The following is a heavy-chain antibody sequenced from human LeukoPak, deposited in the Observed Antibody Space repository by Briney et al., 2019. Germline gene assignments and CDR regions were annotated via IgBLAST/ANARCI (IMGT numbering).Heavy chain of an antibody. Sequence: ASVKVSCKASGYTFTGYFIHWVRQAPGQGLEWMGWINPNSGGTNYAQKFQGRVTMTRDTSISTAYMELSRLRSDDTAVYYCARVFLWFGELPYFDYWGQGTLVTVSS. CDR1: GYTFTGYF. D-gene: IGHD3-10*01. V-gene: IGHV1-2*02. CDR3: ARVFLWFGELPYFDY. J-gene: IGHJ4*02. CDR2: INPNSGGT.